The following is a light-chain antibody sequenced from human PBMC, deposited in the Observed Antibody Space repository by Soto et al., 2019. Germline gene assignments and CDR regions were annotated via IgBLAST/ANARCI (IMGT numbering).Light chain of an antibody. J-gene: IGKJ1*01. V-gene: IGKV1-5*03. CDR1: QSISSW. Sequence: DIQMTQSPSTLSASVGDRVTITCRASQSISSWLAWYQQKPGKAPKLRIYEASSSEIGVPPRFSGSGFGTEFTLTISSLQPDDFANSYCQRCKESSTFGPGTRLDIK. CDR2: EAS. CDR3: QRCKESST.